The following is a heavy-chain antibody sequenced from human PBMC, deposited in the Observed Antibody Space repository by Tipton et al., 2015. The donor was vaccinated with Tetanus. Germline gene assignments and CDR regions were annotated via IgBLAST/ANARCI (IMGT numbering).Heavy chain of an antibody. CDR2: IYDSGSI. D-gene: IGHD3-22*01. J-gene: IGHJ4*02. Sequence: TLSLTCIVSGGSISSGGYYWSWVRQQPGKGLEWIGYIYDSGSIYYNPSLKSRLTISVDTSKNQFSLKLRSVTAADTAVYYCAREGNMIPRGIGYWGQGTLVTVPS. CDR1: GGSISSGGYY. CDR3: AREGNMIPRGIGY. V-gene: IGHV4-31*03.